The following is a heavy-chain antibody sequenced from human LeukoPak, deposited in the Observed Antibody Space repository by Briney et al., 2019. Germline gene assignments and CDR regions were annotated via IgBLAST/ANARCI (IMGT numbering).Heavy chain of an antibody. J-gene: IGHJ4*02. V-gene: IGHV3-48*04. CDR2: ISDSGSAI. CDR1: GFTFSSYA. D-gene: IGHD1-7*01. Sequence: PGGSLRLSCAASGFTFSSYAMSWFRQAPGKGLEWVSYISDSGSAISYADSVKGRFTISRDNAKNSLYLQMNSLRVEDTAVYYCARGPRYNWNSNYFPFDYWGQGTLVTVSS. CDR3: ARGPRYNWNSNYFPFDY.